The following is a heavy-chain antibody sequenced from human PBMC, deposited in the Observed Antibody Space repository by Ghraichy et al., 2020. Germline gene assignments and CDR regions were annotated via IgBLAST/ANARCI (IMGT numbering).Heavy chain of an antibody. CDR3: ARPIAAVNDAFDI. D-gene: IGHD6-6*01. V-gene: IGHV5-51*01. CDR1: GYSFTSYW. J-gene: IGHJ3*02. Sequence: GESLNISCKGSGYSFTSYWIGWVRQMPGKGLEWMGIIYPGDSDTRYSPSFQGQVTISADKSISTAYLQWSSLKASDTAMYYCARPIAAVNDAFDIWGQGTMVTVSS. CDR2: IYPGDSDT.